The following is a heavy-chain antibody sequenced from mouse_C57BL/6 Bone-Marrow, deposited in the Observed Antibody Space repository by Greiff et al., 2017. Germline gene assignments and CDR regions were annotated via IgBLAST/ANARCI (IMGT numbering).Heavy chain of an antibody. Sequence: EVMLVESGGGLVKPGGSLKLSCAASGFTFSDYGMHWVRQAPEKGLEWVAYISSGSSTIYYADTVKGRFTISRDNAKNTLFLQMTSLRSEDTAMYYCARLGKLGPFAYWGQGTLVTVSA. D-gene: IGHD4-1*01. CDR2: ISSGSSTI. CDR3: ARLGKLGPFAY. J-gene: IGHJ3*01. CDR1: GFTFSDYG. V-gene: IGHV5-17*01.